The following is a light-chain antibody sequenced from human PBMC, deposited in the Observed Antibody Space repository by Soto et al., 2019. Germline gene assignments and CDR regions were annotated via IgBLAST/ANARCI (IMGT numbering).Light chain of an antibody. V-gene: IGKV4-1*01. Sequence: DIVMTQSPDSLAVSLGERATITCRSSQSVLYTSNKKHYLAWYQQKPGQPPKLLIHWASTRKYGVPDRFSGSGSGTYFTLTXXSXQAEDVXXXXXXQYXXTPYTFGQGTKLEI. CDR1: QSVLYTSNKKHY. CDR3: XQYXXTPYT. J-gene: IGKJ2*01. CDR2: WAS.